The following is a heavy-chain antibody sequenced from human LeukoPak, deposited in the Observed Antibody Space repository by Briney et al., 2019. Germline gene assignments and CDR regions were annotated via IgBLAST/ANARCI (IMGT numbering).Heavy chain of an antibody. CDR3: GISTSWYRGWGSDY. Sequence: PSETLSLTCAVYGGSFSGYYWSWIRQPPGKGLEWIGEINHTGSTNYNPSLKSRVTISVDTSKNQFSLKLSSVTAADTAVYYCGISTSWYRGWGSDYWGQGTLVTVSS. V-gene: IGHV4-34*01. D-gene: IGHD6-13*01. J-gene: IGHJ4*02. CDR1: GGSFSGYY. CDR2: INHTGST.